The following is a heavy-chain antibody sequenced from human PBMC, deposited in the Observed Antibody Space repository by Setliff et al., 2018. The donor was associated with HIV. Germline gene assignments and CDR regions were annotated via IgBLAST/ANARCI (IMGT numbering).Heavy chain of an antibody. CDR3: ARTRDCSSSGCFYHAFDM. Sequence: PSETLSLTCTVSGGSISIHPFYWGWIRQPPGKGLEWIGSIHYGGTTYSNPSLRSRVAFSVDTSKNQFSLQLSSVTAADMAVYYCARTRDCSSSGCFYHAFDMWGQGTMVTV. V-gene: IGHV4-39*01. D-gene: IGHD2-2*01. CDR1: GGSISIHPFY. CDR2: IHYGGTT. J-gene: IGHJ3*02.